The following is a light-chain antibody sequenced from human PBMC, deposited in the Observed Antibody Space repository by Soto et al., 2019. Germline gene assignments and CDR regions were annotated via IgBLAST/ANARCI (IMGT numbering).Light chain of an antibody. CDR1: QGISNY. J-gene: IGKJ1*01. Sequence: DIQMTQSPSSLSASIGDRVTITCRASQGISNYLAWYQQRPGRVPEVLIYAASTLQSGVPSRFTGSGSGTDFTLTINSLQPEDVATYYCQEYFSAPWTFGQGTKVEIK. CDR2: AAS. V-gene: IGKV1-27*01. CDR3: QEYFSAPWT.